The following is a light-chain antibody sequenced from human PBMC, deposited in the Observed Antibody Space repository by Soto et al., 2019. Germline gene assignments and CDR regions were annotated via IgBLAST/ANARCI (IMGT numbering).Light chain of an antibody. V-gene: IGKV1-33*01. CDR2: DAA. J-gene: IGKJ4*01. CDR3: QQYENLPLT. Sequence: DIQLTQSPPSLSASVGDAVTITCQASQDITHYLNWYQQRPGKSPKLLIFDAANLERGVPSRFSGSGSGTHFTFTISSLQPEDVATYYCQQYENLPLTFGGGTKVEI. CDR1: QDITHY.